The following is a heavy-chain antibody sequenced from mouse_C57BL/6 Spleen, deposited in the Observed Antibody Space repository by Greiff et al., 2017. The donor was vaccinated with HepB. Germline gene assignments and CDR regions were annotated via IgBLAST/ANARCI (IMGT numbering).Heavy chain of an antibody. Sequence: LQESGPELVKPGASVKISCKASGYAFSSSWMNWVKQRPGKGLEWIGRIYPGDGDTNYNGKFKGKATLTADKSSSTAYMQLSSLTSEDSAVYFCARGGYDYGGDYWGQGTTLTVSS. J-gene: IGHJ2*01. V-gene: IGHV1-82*01. CDR3: ARGGYDYGGDY. CDR2: IYPGDGDT. D-gene: IGHD2-4*01. CDR1: GYAFSSSW.